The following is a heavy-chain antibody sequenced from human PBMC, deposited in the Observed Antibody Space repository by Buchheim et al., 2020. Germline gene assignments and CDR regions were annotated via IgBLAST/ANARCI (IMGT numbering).Heavy chain of an antibody. D-gene: IGHD1-26*01. CDR1: GFTFSSHA. Sequence: EVQVLESGGGLVQPGGSLRLSCAASGFTFSSHAMSWVRQAPEKGLEWVSSISDSGGTTFYADSVKGRFTISRDNSKNTLYLQMNSLGADDTAVYYCASSYGWWFDPWGQGTL. CDR2: ISDSGGTT. CDR3: ASSYGWWFDP. V-gene: IGHV3-23*01. J-gene: IGHJ5*02.